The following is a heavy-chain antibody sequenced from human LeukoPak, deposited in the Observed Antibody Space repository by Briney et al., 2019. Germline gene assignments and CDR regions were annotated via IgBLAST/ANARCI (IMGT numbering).Heavy chain of an antibody. J-gene: IGHJ4*02. D-gene: IGHD2-15*01. Sequence: SETLSLTCTVSGGSISSYYWSWIRQPPGKGLEWMGYIYYSGSTNYNPSLKSRVTISVDTSKNHFSLKLSSVTAADTAVYYCARTPRWGCSGGSCYLDYWGQGTLVTVSS. CDR1: GGSISSYY. V-gene: IGHV4-59*01. CDR3: ARTPRWGCSGGSCYLDY. CDR2: IYYSGST.